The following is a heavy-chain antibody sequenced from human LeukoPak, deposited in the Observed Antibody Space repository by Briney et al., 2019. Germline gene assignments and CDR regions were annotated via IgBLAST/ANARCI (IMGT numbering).Heavy chain of an antibody. CDR1: GGSFSGYY. CDR2: INHSGST. D-gene: IGHD2-15*01. J-gene: IGHJ5*02. V-gene: IGHV4-34*01. Sequence: SETLSLTCAVYGGSFSGYYWGWIRQPPGKGLEWIGEINHSGSTNYNPSLKSRVTISVDTSKNQFSLKLSSVTAADTAVYYCARGGFGYCSGGSCKNWFDPWGQGTLVTVSS. CDR3: ARGGFGYCSGGSCKNWFDP.